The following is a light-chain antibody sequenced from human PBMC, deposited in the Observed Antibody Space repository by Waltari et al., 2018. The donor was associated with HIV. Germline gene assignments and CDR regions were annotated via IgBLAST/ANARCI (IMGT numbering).Light chain of an antibody. CDR3: SSYTSSSSWV. J-gene: IGLJ3*02. CDR2: DVS. CDR1: SSDVCGYNY. V-gene: IGLV2-14*03. Sequence: QSALTQPASVSGSPGQSITISCTGTSSDVCGYNYVSWCQQHPGKAPKLMIYDVSNRPSGVSNRFSGSKSGNTASLTISGLQAEDEADYYCSSYTSSSSWVFGGGTKLTVL.